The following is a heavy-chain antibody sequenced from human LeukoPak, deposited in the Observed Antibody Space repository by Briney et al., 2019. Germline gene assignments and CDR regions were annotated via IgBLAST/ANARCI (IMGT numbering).Heavy chain of an antibody. CDR2: ISSSGSTI. J-gene: IGHJ4*02. CDR3: AKDLSIAAAVLFDY. V-gene: IGHV3-11*01. D-gene: IGHD6-13*01. CDR1: GFTFSDYY. Sequence: GGSLRLSCAASGFTFSDYYMSWIRQAPGKGLEWVSYISSSGSTIYYADSVKGRFTISRDNAKNSLYLQMNSLRAEDTAVYYCAKDLSIAAAVLFDYWGQGTLVTVSS.